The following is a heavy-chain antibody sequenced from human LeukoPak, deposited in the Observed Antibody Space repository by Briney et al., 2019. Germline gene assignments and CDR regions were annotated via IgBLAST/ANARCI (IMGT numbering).Heavy chain of an antibody. CDR1: AFTFSDYS. Sequence: GGSLRLSCAASAFTFSDYSMNWVRQAPGKGLEWISYIDTSSSTLYYADSVMGRFTISRDNAKESLYLQMNSLRDEDTAVYYCAREDDSWGPNNLDLWGQGTMVTVSS. J-gene: IGHJ3*01. D-gene: IGHD7-27*01. V-gene: IGHV3-48*02. CDR3: AREDDSWGPNNLDL. CDR2: IDTSSSTL.